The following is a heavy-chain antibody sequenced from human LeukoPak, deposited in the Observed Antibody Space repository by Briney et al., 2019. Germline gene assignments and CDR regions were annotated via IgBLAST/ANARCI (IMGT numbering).Heavy chain of an antibody. V-gene: IGHV4-39*07. J-gene: IGHJ3*02. CDR2: IYYSGST. CDR3: AREHIVVVTAIDAFDI. Sequence: SETLSLTCTVSGGSISSSSYYWGWIRQPPGKGLEWIGSIYYSGSTYYNPSLKSRVTISVDTSKNQFSLKLSSVTAADTAVYYCAREHIVVVTAIDAFDIWGQGTMVTVSS. D-gene: IGHD2-21*02. CDR1: GGSISSSSYY.